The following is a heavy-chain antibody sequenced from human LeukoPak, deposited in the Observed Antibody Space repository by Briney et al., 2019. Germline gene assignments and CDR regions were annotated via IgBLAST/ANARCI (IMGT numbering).Heavy chain of an antibody. CDR3: ARTRVLRYFDGYFDY. CDR2: ISGSGGST. J-gene: IGHJ4*02. CDR1: GFTFSSYV. D-gene: IGHD3-9*01. Sequence: SGGSLRLSCAVSGFTFSSYVMSWVRQAPGKGLEWVSAISGSGGSTYYADSVKGRFTISRDNAKNTLYLQMNSLRAEDTAVYYCARTRVLRYFDGYFDYWGQGTLGTVSS. V-gene: IGHV3-23*01.